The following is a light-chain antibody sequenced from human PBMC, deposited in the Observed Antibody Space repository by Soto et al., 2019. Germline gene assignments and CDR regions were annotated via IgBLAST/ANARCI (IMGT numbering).Light chain of an antibody. J-gene: IGLJ2*01. CDR3: QSYDSSNGVI. Sequence: FMLTQPHSVSESPGKTVTISCTRSSGNIASNYVQWYQQRPGSAPTTVIYEDNQRPSGVPDRFSGSIDSSSNSASLAISGLKTEDEADYYCQSYDSSNGVIFGGGTKLTVL. CDR2: EDN. CDR1: SGNIASNY. V-gene: IGLV6-57*04.